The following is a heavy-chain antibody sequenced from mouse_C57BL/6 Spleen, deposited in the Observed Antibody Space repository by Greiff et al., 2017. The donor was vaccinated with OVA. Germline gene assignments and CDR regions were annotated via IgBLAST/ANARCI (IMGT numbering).Heavy chain of an antibody. CDR3: ARWEGWLLRGAMDY. V-gene: IGHV1-64*01. CDR2: IHPNSGST. Sequence: QVQLQQPGAELVKPGASVPLSCTASGYTFTSYWMHWVKQRPGQGLEWIGMIHPNSGSTNYNEKFKSKATLTVDKSSSTAYMQLSSLTSEDSAVYYCARWEGWLLRGAMDYWGQGTSVTVSS. CDR1: GYTFTSYW. J-gene: IGHJ4*01. D-gene: IGHD2-3*01.